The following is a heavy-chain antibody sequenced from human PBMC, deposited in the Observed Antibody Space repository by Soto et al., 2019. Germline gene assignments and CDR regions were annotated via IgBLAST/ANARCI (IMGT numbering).Heavy chain of an antibody. J-gene: IGHJ3*02. V-gene: IGHV3-23*01. CDR2: ISGSGGST. CDR1: GFTFSSYA. Sequence: GGSLRLSCAASGFTFSSYAMSWVRQAPGKGLEWVSAISGSGGSTYYADSVKGRFTISRDNSKNTLYLQMNSLRAEDTAVYYCAKNSQDYIRGIVVVAATSAFDIWGQGTMVTVSS. D-gene: IGHD2-15*01. CDR3: AKNSQDYIRGIVVVAATSAFDI.